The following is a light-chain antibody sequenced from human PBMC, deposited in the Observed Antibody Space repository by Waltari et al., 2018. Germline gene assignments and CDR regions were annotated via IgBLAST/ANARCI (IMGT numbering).Light chain of an antibody. J-gene: IGKJ2*01. V-gene: IGKV3-20*01. CDR3: QLYGSSPRYT. CDR1: ERVSRSY. CDR2: GAS. Sequence: EIVLTQSPGTLSLSPGETATISCRASERVSRSYIAWYQQKRGQAPRLLIYGASSRATGIPDRFSGSGSGTDFTLTINRLEPEDFAVYYCQLYGSSPRYTFGQGTKLEIK.